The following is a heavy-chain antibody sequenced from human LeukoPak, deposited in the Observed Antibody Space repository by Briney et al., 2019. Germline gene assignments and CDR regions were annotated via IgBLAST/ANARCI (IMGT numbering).Heavy chain of an antibody. J-gene: IGHJ4*02. CDR2: VAYTGST. Sequence: SETLSLTCTVSGGSITSGEHYCSWIRQPPGKGLEWIGYVAYTGSTNYNPSLSSRVTMSVDTSKNQFSLKLSSVTAADTAVYYCARDGIGSSFDYWGQGTLVTVSS. V-gene: IGHV4-30-4*01. CDR1: GGSITSGEHY. CDR3: ARDGIGSSFDY. D-gene: IGHD6-13*01.